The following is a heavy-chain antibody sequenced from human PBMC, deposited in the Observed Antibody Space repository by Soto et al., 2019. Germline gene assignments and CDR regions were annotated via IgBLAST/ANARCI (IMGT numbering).Heavy chain of an antibody. CDR1: GFTFSSYA. Sequence: GGSLRLSCAASGFTFSSYAMHWVRQAPGKGLEWVAVISYDGSNKYYADSVKGRFTISRDNSKNTLYLQMNSLRAEDTAVYYCARGEYYYGSGSYYNKNYYYGMDVWGQGTTVTVSS. CDR3: ARGEYYYGSGSYYNKNYYYGMDV. CDR2: ISYDGSNK. J-gene: IGHJ6*02. D-gene: IGHD3-10*01. V-gene: IGHV3-30-3*01.